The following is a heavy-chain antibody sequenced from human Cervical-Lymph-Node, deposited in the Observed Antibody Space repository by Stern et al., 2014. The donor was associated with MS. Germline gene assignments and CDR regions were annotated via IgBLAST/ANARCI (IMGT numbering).Heavy chain of an antibody. CDR3: ARDSHISVAGTRGGFDP. CDR1: GYTFRKYG. CDR2: ISGYNDDT. D-gene: IGHD6-19*01. J-gene: IGHJ5*02. Sequence: VQLVQSGTEVKKPGASVKVSCKTSGYTFRKYGISWVRQAPGQGLEWMGWISGYNDDTNYVEKFQGRVPMTTDTSTSTAYLELRSLRSDDTAVYYCARDSHISVAGTRGGFDPWGQGTLVTVSS. V-gene: IGHV1-18*01.